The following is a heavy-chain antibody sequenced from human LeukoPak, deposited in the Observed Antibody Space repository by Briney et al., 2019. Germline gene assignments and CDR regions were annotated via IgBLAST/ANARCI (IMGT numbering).Heavy chain of an antibody. J-gene: IGHJ6*03. CDR1: GGSISSYY. V-gene: IGHV4-59*01. D-gene: IGHD6-6*01. Sequence: PSETLSLTCTVSGGSISSYYWSWIRQPPGKGLEWIGYIYYSGSTNYNPSLKSRVTISVDTSKNQFSLKLSSVTAADTAVYYCARVYSSSSPYYYYYVDVWGKGTTVTVSS. CDR2: IYYSGST. CDR3: ARVYSSSSPYYYYYVDV.